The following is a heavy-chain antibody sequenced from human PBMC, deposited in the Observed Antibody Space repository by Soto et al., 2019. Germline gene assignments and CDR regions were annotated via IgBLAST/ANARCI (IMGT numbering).Heavy chain of an antibody. CDR2: ISYDGSNK. CDR3: ARVGGWTNYGMDV. D-gene: IGHD6-19*01. J-gene: IGHJ6*02. CDR1: GFTFSSYA. Sequence: GGSLRLSCAASGFTFSSYAMHWVRQAPGKGLEWVAVISYDGSNKYYADSVKGRFTISRDNSKNTLYLQMNSLRAEDTAVYYCARVGGWTNYGMDVWGQGTTVTVSS. V-gene: IGHV3-30-3*01.